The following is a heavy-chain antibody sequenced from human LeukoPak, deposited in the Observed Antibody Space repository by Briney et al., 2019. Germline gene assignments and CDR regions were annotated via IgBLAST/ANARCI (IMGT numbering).Heavy chain of an antibody. CDR2: IYSGGST. D-gene: IGHD3-9*01. Sequence: GGSLRLSCAASGFTVSSNYMSWVRQAPGKGLEWVSVIYSGGSTYNADSVKGRFTISRDNSKNTLYLQMNSLRAEDTAMYYCARAGILTGYYLDYWGQGTLVTVSS. J-gene: IGHJ4*02. V-gene: IGHV3-66*01. CDR1: GFTVSSNY. CDR3: ARAGILTGYYLDY.